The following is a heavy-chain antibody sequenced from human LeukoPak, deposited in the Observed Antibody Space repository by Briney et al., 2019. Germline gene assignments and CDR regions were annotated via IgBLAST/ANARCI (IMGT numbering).Heavy chain of an antibody. CDR3: ARDNYDSGGYGRFTWFDP. V-gene: IGHV4-59*11. D-gene: IGHD3-22*01. CDR2: IYYSGST. Sequence: SETLSLTCTVSGGSISSHYWSWIRQPPGKGLEWIGFIYYSGSTNYNPSLKSRVTISVDTSKNQFSLKLSSVTAADTAVYYCARDNYDSGGYGRFTWFDPWGQGTLVTVSS. J-gene: IGHJ5*02. CDR1: GGSISSHY.